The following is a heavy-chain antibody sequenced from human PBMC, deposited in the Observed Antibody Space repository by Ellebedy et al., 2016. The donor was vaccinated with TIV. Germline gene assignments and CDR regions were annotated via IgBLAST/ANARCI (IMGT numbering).Heavy chain of an antibody. CDR3: ATFPPGY. V-gene: IGHV3-74*01. Sequence: GESLKISCAASGFSFSSYGMHWVRQAPGKGLLWVSRISSDGSTTGYADSVKGRFTTSRDNAKNTVYLQMDNLRAEDTAVYYCATFPPGYWGQGALVTVSS. CDR1: GFSFSSYG. D-gene: IGHD2/OR15-2a*01. J-gene: IGHJ4*02. CDR2: ISSDGSTT.